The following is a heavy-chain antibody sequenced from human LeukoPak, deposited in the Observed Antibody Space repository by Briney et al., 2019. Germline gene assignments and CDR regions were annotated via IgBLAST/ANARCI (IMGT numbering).Heavy chain of an antibody. V-gene: IGHV3-30*02. CDR2: IQYDGSII. Sequence: GGSLRLSCAASGFTFSTHGMHWVRQAPGKGLEWVTFIQYDGSIIFYADSVKGRFTISRDNSKNTLYLQMNSLRAEDTAVYYCARNLYYYDSSGYYYYWGQGTLVTVSS. D-gene: IGHD3-22*01. CDR3: ARNLYYYDSSGYYYY. J-gene: IGHJ4*02. CDR1: GFTFSTHG.